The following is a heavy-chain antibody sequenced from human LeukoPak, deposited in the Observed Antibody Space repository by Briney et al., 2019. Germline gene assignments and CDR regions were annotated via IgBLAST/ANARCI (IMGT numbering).Heavy chain of an antibody. CDR2: VLYSRST. J-gene: IGHJ5*02. CDR3: ARHTIDTTLGGVPDYFDA. D-gene: IGHD3-16*01. Sequence: AETLSLSCTVSGVSISSDHYYWAWIRPAPGRGLECIASVLYSRSTYYDPSFNGRVTLSVDTSKNQFSLRLSSVTAADTAIYHCARHTIDTTLGGVPDYFDAWGQGTPVTVS. CDR1: GVSISSDHYY. V-gene: IGHV4-39*07.